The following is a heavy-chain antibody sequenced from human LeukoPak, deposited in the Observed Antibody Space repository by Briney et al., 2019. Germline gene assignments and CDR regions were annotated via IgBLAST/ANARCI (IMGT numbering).Heavy chain of an antibody. J-gene: IGHJ4*02. CDR1: GLIVSSNY. Sequence: PGGSLRLSCAASGLIVSSNYMSWVRQAPGKGLEWVSVIYSGGSIYYADSVKGRFTISRDNSKNTLYLQMNSLRAEDTAVYYCARDPSRGLYYFDHRGQGTLVIVSS. D-gene: IGHD3/OR15-3a*01. CDR3: ARDPSRGLYYFDH. V-gene: IGHV3-53*01. CDR2: IYSGGSI.